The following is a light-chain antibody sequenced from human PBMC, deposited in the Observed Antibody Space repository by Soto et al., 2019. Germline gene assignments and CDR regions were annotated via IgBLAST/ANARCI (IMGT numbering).Light chain of an antibody. J-gene: IGKJ5*01. CDR2: GAS. Sequence: KTSPATXSVKTKERATRSCRASQSVSINSAWYQKKPGQDXRXXXHGASTRAIGIQARFSGSGSGTEFNLTISRMQSEDFEIYYCQLYNYLLITFGEGTRLE. V-gene: IGKV3-15*01. CDR3: QLYNYLLIT. CDR1: QSVSIN.